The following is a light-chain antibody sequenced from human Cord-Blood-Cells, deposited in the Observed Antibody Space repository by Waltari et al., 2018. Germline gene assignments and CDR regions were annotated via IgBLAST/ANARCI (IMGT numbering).Light chain of an antibody. V-gene: IGLV2-14*01. CDR3: SSYTSSSTWV. CDR1: SSDVGGYNY. J-gene: IGLJ3*02. Sequence: SELTQPASVSGSPGQSITISCTGTSSDVGGYNYVSWYQQHPGKAPKLMIYDVSKRPSGVSNRFSGSKSGNTASLTISGLQAEDEADYYCSSYTSSSTWVFGGGTKLTVL. CDR2: DVS.